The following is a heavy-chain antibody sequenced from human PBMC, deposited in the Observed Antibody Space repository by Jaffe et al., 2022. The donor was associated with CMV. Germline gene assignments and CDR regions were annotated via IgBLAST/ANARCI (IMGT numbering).Heavy chain of an antibody. J-gene: IGHJ5*02. CDR2: IWYDGSNK. D-gene: IGHD4-17*01. CDR1: GFTFSSYG. V-gene: IGHV3-33*08. Sequence: QVQLVESGGGVVQPGRSLRLSCAASGFTFSSYGMHWVRQAPGKGLEWVAVIWYDGSNKYYADSVKGRFTISRDNSKNTLYLQMNSLRAEDTAVYYCARDGGGYGDYDYWFDPWGQGTLVTVSS. CDR3: ARDGGGYGDYDYWFDP.